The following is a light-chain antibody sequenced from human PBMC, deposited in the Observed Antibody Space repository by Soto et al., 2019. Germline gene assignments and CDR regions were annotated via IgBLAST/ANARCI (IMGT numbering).Light chain of an antibody. Sequence: EIVLTQSPGTLSLSPGERATLSCRASQSVSSSYLTWYQQKPGQAPRLLIYGASSRATDIPDRFSGSGSATDFTLTISRLEPEDFAVYYCQQYGSSPPYTFGQGTKLEIK. CDR1: QSVSSSY. CDR3: QQYGSSPPYT. CDR2: GAS. J-gene: IGKJ2*01. V-gene: IGKV3-20*01.